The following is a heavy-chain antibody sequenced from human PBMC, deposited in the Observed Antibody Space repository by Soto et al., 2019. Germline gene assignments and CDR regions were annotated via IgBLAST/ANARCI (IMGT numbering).Heavy chain of an antibody. D-gene: IGHD3-9*01. Sequence: QVQLQQWGAGLLKPSGTLSRTCAVYGGSLSPYYWSWIRQSPEMGLEWIGEISHRGRTNYNPSLRSRVTISVDKSKNQFSLELTSVTAADTALYHCARNFDRVPLRAFDVWGQGAMVIVSS. J-gene: IGHJ3*01. CDR3: ARNFDRVPLRAFDV. V-gene: IGHV4-34*02. CDR1: GGSLSPYY. CDR2: ISHRGRT.